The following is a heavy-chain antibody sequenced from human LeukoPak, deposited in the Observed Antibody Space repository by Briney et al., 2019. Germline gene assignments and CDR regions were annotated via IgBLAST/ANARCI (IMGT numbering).Heavy chain of an antibody. CDR2: INPDGGNT. V-gene: IGHV1-46*01. J-gene: IGHJ6*03. CDR3: ARRAVAYYYYYYMDV. CDR1: GYTFTNSY. Sequence: GASVKVSCKASGYTFTNSYIHWVRQAPGQVLEWMGFINPDGGNTNYAQNFQGRVTLTRDTSTSTVYMELSSLRSEDTAIYYCARRAVAYYYYYYMDVWGKGTTVTVSS. D-gene: IGHD6-19*01.